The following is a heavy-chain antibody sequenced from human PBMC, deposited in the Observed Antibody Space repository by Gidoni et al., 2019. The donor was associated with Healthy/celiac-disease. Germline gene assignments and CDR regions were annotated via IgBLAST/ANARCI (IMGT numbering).Heavy chain of an antibody. D-gene: IGHD3-3*01. J-gene: IGHJ4*02. CDR3: ARTGYYDFWSCYYDY. CDR2: IDWDDDK. CDR1: AFSLSTSGLC. V-gene: IGHV2-70*01. Sequence: VTVTESAPALVKPTQTRTPTCTCSAFSLSTSGLCVSWSRQPPVKALEWLALIDWDDDKYYSTALKTRLTISKDTSKIQVVLTMNNMDPVDTATYYCARTGYYDFWSCYYDYWGQGTLVTVSS.